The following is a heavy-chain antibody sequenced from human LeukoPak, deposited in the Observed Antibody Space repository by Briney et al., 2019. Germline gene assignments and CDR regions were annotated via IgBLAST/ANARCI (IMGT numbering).Heavy chain of an antibody. CDR3: ARHEICGGDCSYFDS. D-gene: IGHD2-21*02. J-gene: IGHJ4*02. CDR1: GYTFTSYW. CDR2: IYPGGSDT. V-gene: IGHV5-51*01. Sequence: PGESLKISCKGSGYTFTSYWVGWVRQMPGKGLEWMGIIYPGGSDTRYSPSFQGQVTISADKSISTAYLQWSSLKASDTAMYYCARHEICGGDCSYFDSWGQGTLVTVSS.